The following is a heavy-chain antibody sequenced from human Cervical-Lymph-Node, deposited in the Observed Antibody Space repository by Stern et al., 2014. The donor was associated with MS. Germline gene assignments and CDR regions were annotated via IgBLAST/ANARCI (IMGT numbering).Heavy chain of an antibody. Sequence: ESGPTLVKPTQTLTLTCTFSGFSLNTPGRGVGWIRQPPGKALEWLALIYWNDDKYYRPSLKTRLTISKDTSKKQVVLTMTNMDPVDTAPYYCAHSLVAVDEFDFWGQGTLVAVSS. J-gene: IGHJ4*02. V-gene: IGHV2-5*01. CDR1: GFSLNTPGRG. CDR2: IYWNDDK. CDR3: AHSLVAVDEFDF. D-gene: IGHD5-12*01.